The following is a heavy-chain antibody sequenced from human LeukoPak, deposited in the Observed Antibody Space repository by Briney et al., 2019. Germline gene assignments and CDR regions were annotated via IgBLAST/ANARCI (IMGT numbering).Heavy chain of an antibody. J-gene: IGHJ3*02. CDR1: GFTFSDYY. V-gene: IGHV3-11*04. CDR2: ISSSGSTI. Sequence: PGGSLRLSCAASGFTFSDYYMSWIRQAPGEGLEWVSYISSSGSTIYYADSVKGRFTISRDNAKNSLYLQMNSLRAEDTAVYYCARDLTLNYYDSSGYYSLDALDIWGQGTMVTVSS. CDR3: ARDLTLNYYDSSGYYSLDALDI. D-gene: IGHD3-22*01.